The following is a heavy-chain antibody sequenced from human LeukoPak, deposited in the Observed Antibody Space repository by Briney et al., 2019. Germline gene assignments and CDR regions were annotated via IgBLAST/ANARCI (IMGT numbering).Heavy chain of an antibody. D-gene: IGHD3-9*01. CDR2: IYYIGST. CDR3: ARGGTYNDILSFDP. CDR1: GGSISYYY. V-gene: IGHV4-59*01. Sequence: SETLSLTCTVSGGSISYYYWTWIRQSPGKGLEWIGQIYYIGSTYYNPSLKRRVTISVDTSRNQFSLTLTSVTAADTAVYHCARGGTYNDILSFDPWGQGTLVTVSS. J-gene: IGHJ5*02.